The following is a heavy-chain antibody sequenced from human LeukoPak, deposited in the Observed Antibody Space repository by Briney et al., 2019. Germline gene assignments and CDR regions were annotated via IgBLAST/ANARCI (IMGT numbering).Heavy chain of an antibody. CDR2: ISPSGGST. Sequence: GASVKVSCKAFGYTFTSNYMHWVRQAPGQGPEWMGVISPSGGSTTYAQKFQGRVTLTRDMSTSTDYMELRSLRSDDTAVYYCARDFSRDITVAGTCAFDIWGQGTMVTVSS. CDR3: ARDFSRDITVAGTCAFDI. V-gene: IGHV1-46*01. CDR1: GYTFTSNY. J-gene: IGHJ3*02. D-gene: IGHD6-19*01.